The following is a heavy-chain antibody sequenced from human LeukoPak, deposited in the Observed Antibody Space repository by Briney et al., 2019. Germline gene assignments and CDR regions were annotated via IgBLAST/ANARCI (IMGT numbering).Heavy chain of an antibody. CDR2: IYPGDSDT. D-gene: IGHD3-22*01. CDR1: GYSFTSYW. V-gene: IGHV5-51*01. CDR3: ARFDLDSHLDYYDSSGYYRPAGFDY. Sequence: GESLKISCKGSGYSFTSYWIGWVRQMPGKGLEWMGIIYPGDSDTRYSPSFQGQVTISADKSISTAYLQWSSLKASDTAMYYCARFDLDSHLDYYDSSGYYRPAGFDYWGQGTLVTVSS. J-gene: IGHJ4*02.